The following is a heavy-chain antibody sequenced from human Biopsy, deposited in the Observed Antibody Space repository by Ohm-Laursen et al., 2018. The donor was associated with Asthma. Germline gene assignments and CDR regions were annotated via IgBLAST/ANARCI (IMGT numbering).Heavy chain of an antibody. Sequence: SLRLSCTASGFSFTSYGMHWVRQAPGKGLEWVAVMSFDGRQTYYADSVKGQFTISRDNSKNTLYLQMNILRAEDTAVYYCAKDRCYVFWSGYAIWGQGTMVTASS. D-gene: IGHD3-3*01. V-gene: IGHV3-30*18. J-gene: IGHJ3*02. CDR3: AKDRCYVFWSGYAI. CDR1: GFSFTSYG. CDR2: MSFDGRQT.